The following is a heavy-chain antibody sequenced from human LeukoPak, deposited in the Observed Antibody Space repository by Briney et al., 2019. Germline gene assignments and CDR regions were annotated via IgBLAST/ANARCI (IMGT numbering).Heavy chain of an antibody. Sequence: LPGRSLRLSCAGSGFTFGGYGMHWFRQTPGKGLEWVAVIAYDGSRAFYADSVKGRFTISRDNSKNTMSVQMDDLRAEDTAVYYCTRYNNDHFDYWGQGTLVTVSS. CDR2: IAYDGSRA. CDR1: GFTFGGYG. D-gene: IGHD1-14*01. CDR3: TRYNNDHFDY. V-gene: IGHV3-33*01. J-gene: IGHJ4*02.